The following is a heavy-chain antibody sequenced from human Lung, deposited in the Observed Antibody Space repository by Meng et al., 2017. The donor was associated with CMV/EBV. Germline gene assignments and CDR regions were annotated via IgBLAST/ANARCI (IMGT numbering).Heavy chain of an antibody. CDR3: PKGIKKGSGSYYPYGMDV. CDR1: GFTFSSYA. V-gene: IGHV3-23*01. Sequence: GGSLRLSCAASGFTFSSYAMSWVRQAPGKGLEWVSAISGSGGSTYYADSVKGRFTISRDNSKNTLYLQMNSLRAEDTAVYYCPKGIKKGSGSYYPYGMDVWGQGTTVTVSS. CDR2: ISGSGGST. J-gene: IGHJ6*01. D-gene: IGHD3-10*01.